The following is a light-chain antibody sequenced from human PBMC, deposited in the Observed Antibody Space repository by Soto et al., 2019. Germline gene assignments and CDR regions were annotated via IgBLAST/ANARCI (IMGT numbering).Light chain of an antibody. CDR2: TTN. CDR1: TGAVTSGNY. J-gene: IGLJ3*02. Sequence: QTVVTQEPSLTVSPGGTVTLTCASSTGAVTSGNYPSWFQQKPGQAPRTLIHTTNNKHSWTPARFSGALLGGKAALTMSGVQPEDEADYYGLLDYCLAQLVFGGGTKVTVL. CDR3: LLDYCLAQLV. V-gene: IGLV7-43*01.